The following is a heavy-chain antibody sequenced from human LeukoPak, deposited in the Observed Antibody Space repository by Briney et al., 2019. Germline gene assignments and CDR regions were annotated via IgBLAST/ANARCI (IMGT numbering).Heavy chain of an antibody. J-gene: IGHJ4*02. CDR3: AKWGGGAVAAFFDH. Sequence: GSLRLSCAASGLTFSSYGMSWVRQAPGKGLEWVSGTSASGGSTYSGDSVKGRFTISRDNFKNTLYLQMNSLRAEDTAVYYCAKWGGGAVAAFFDHWGQGTLVTVSS. CDR1: GLTFSSYG. V-gene: IGHV3-23*01. D-gene: IGHD6-19*01. CDR2: TSASGGST.